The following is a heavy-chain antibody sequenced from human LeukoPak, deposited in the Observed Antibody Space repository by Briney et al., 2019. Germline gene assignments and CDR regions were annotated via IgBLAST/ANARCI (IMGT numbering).Heavy chain of an antibody. CDR3: AKEISTVTSDY. Sequence: GGCLSLSCAASGFTFSSDAMSWVRQAPGEGLEWGSAISGSGGSTYYADAVKGWFTISRDNSKNTLYLQMNSLRAEDTAVYYCAKEISTVTSDYWGQGTLVTVSS. V-gene: IGHV3-23*01. D-gene: IGHD4-17*01. J-gene: IGHJ4*02. CDR2: ISGSGGST. CDR1: GFTFSSDA.